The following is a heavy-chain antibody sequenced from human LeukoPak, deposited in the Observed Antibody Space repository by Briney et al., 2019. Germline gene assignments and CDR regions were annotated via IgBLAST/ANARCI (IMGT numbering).Heavy chain of an antibody. CDR2: INIRGDII. J-gene: IGHJ2*01. V-gene: IGHV3-11*01. CDR1: GFIFSDYY. CDR3: ARVGVGTMIRAVSYWYFDL. Sequence: GGSLRLSCAASGFIFSDYYMSWIRQAPGKGLEWVSYINIRGDIIYYADSVRGRFTISRDNAKNSLYLQMNSLRVEDTAVYYCARVGVGTMIRAVSYWYFDLWGRGTLVTVSS. D-gene: IGHD3-10*01.